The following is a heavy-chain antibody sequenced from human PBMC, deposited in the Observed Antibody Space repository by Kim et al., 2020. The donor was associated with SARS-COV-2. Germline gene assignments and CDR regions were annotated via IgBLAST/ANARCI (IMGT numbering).Heavy chain of an antibody. CDR1: GGTFSSYA. D-gene: IGHD6-19*01. V-gene: IGHV1-69*13. CDR2: IIPIFGTA. Sequence: SVKVSCKASGGTFSSYAISWVRQAPGQGLEWMGGIIPIFGTANYAQKFQGRVTITADESTSTAYMELSSLRSEDTAVYYCARGYSSGGGGYYYGMDVWGQGTTVTVSS. J-gene: IGHJ6*02. CDR3: ARGYSSGGGGYYYGMDV.